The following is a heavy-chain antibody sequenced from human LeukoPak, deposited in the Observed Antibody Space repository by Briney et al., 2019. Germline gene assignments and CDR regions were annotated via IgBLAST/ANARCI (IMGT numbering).Heavy chain of an antibody. CDR2: ISSSGSAI. V-gene: IGHV3-11*01. CDR3: AKRGPSGYSYGYYGMDV. CDR1: GFSFSDYY. Sequence: GGSLRLSCAASGFSFSDYYMSWIRQAPGKGLEWVSYISSSGSAIYYADSVKGRFTISRDNAKNSLYLQMNSLRAEDTAVYYCAKRGPSGYSYGYYGMDVWGQGTTVTVSS. J-gene: IGHJ6*02. D-gene: IGHD5-18*01.